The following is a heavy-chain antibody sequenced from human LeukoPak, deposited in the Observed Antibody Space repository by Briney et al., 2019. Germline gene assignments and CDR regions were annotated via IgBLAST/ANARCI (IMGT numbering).Heavy chain of an antibody. Sequence: ASVTVSCKASGYTFTSYDINWVRQATGRGLEWMGWMNPNSGNTGYAQKFQGRVTMTRNTSISTAYMELSSLRSEDTAVYYCARATFRLLSYYYYYMAVWGKGTTVTVSS. CDR2: MNPNSGNT. V-gene: IGHV1-8*01. CDR3: ARATFRLLSYYYYYMAV. D-gene: IGHD2-21*01. J-gene: IGHJ6*03. CDR1: GYTFTSYD.